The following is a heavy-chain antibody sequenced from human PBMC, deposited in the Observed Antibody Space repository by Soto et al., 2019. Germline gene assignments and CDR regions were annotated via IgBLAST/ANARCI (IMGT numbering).Heavy chain of an antibody. Sequence: SATLSLTCTVSGGSISSGDNNWSWIRQPPGKGLEWIGYIYYSGNTYYIPSLRSRVTMSVDTSKNQFSLKLSSVTAADTAVYYCARASSRGYYYLFDYWGQGILVTVSS. V-gene: IGHV4-30-4*01. J-gene: IGHJ4*02. CDR2: IYYSGNT. CDR3: ARASSRGYYYLFDY. D-gene: IGHD3-22*01. CDR1: GGSISSGDNN.